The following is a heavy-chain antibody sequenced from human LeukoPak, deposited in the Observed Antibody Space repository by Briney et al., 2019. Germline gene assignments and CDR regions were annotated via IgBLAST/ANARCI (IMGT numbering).Heavy chain of an antibody. Sequence: SETLSLTCAVYGGSFSGYYWSWIRQPPGKGLEWIGSIYYNGDTYHNPSLKSRVTVSVDTSKNQLSLNLNSVTAADTAVYYCARILWFGELARGYSYYMDVWGKGNTVTVSS. CDR2: IYYNGDT. J-gene: IGHJ6*03. V-gene: IGHV4-34*01. D-gene: IGHD3-10*01. CDR3: ARILWFGELARGYSYYMDV. CDR1: GGSFSGYY.